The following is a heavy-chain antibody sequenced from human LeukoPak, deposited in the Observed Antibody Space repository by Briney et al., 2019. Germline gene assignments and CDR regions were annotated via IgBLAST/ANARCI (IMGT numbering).Heavy chain of an antibody. Sequence: GGSLRLSCAASGFTFSSYGMHWVRQAPGKGLEWVAVISYDGSNKYYVDSMKGRFTISRDNSKNTLYLQMNSLRAEDTAVYYCAKGGDGYNYFLDYWGQGTLVTVSS. V-gene: IGHV3-30*18. CDR3: AKGGDGYNYFLDY. J-gene: IGHJ4*02. CDR1: GFTFSSYG. CDR2: ISYDGSNK. D-gene: IGHD5-24*01.